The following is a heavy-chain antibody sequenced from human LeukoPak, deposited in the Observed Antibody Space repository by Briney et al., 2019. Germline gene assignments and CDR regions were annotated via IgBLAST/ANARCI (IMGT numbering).Heavy chain of an antibody. J-gene: IGHJ5*02. D-gene: IGHD6-6*01. CDR1: GFTFSSYW. Sequence: AGGSLRLSCAASGFTFSSYWMHWVRQAPGKGLVRVSRINTDGSSTSYADSVKGRFTISRDNAKNTLYLQMNSLRAEDTAVYYCARDQGYSSWSPWDGWFDPWGQGTLVTVSS. V-gene: IGHV3-74*01. CDR2: INTDGSST. CDR3: ARDQGYSSWSPWDGWFDP.